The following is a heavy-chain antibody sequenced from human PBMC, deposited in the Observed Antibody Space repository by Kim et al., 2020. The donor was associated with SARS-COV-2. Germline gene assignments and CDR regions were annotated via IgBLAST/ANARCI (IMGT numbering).Heavy chain of an antibody. D-gene: IGHD3-3*01. V-gene: IGHV3-72*01. CDR3: ARVLGTWSGYYYYYYGMDV. Sequence: GRFTIPRDDSKNSLYLQMNSLKTEDTAVYYCARVLGTWSGYYYYYYGMDVWGQGTTVTVSS. J-gene: IGHJ6*02.